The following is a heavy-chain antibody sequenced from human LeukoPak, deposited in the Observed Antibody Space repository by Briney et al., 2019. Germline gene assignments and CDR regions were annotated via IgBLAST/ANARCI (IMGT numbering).Heavy chain of an antibody. CDR1: GYTFNTYY. CDR2: INPGGGDT. D-gene: IGHD1-1*01. CDR3: ARGPRGQRFDY. J-gene: IGHJ4*02. V-gene: IGHV1-46*02. Sequence: GAPVKVSCKASGYTFNTYYIHWVRQAPGQGLEWMGLINPGGGDTSYAQNLQGRVTMTRDTSTSTVYLELSNLRSEDTAVYYCARGPRGQRFDYWGQETLVTVSS.